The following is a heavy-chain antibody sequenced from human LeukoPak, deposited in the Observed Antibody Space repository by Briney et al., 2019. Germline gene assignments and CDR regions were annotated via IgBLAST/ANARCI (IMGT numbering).Heavy chain of an antibody. D-gene: IGHD1-26*01. CDR2: ISGSGGST. V-gene: IGHV3-23*01. Sequence: GGSLRLSCAASGFTFSSYGMSWVRQAPGKGLEWVSAISGSGGSTYYADSVKGRFTISRDNSKNTLYLQMNSLRAEDTAVYYCAKDLQWELPSGSGANWFDPWGQGTLVTVSS. CDR1: GFTFSSYG. CDR3: AKDLQWELPSGSGANWFDP. J-gene: IGHJ5*02.